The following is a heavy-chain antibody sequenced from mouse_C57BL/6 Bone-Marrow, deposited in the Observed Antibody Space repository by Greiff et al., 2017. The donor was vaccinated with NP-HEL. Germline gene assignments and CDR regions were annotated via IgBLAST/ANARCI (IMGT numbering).Heavy chain of an antibody. CDR2: INPSSGYT. D-gene: IGHD1-1*01. CDR3: ARFLYYYGSSLDY. V-gene: IGHV1-4*01. Sequence: VQLQESGAELARPGASVKMSCKASGYTFTSYTMHWVKQRPGQGLEWIGYINPSSGYTKYNQKFKDKATLTADKSSSTAYMQLSSLTSEDSAVYYWARFLYYYGSSLDYWGQGTTLTVSS. J-gene: IGHJ2*01. CDR1: GYTFTSYT.